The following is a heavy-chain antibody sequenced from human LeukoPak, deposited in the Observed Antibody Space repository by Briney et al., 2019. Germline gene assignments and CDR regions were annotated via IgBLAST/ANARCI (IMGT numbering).Heavy chain of an antibody. CDR2: IYLDGRA. CDR3: ARDAETSLAN. J-gene: IGHJ4*02. D-gene: IGHD5-24*01. V-gene: IGHV3-66*01. CDR1: GFAVSSKY. Sequence: GGSLRLSCAASGFAVSSKYMTWVRQAPGKGLEWVTVIYLDGRADYADSVKGRFTISSDNSKNTVYLQMNSLKDEDTAVYYCARDAETSLANWGQGTLVTVSP.